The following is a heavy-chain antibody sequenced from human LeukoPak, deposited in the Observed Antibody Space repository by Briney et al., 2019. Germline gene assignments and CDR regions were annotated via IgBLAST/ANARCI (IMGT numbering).Heavy chain of an antibody. CDR1: GGSFSNYY. CDR3: ARRWNYGRNYYIDV. CDR2: INDSGRI. Sequence: ETLSLTCAVYGGSFSNYYWSWIRQPPGKGLEWIGEINDSGRINYNPSLMSCVTVSVDTSKNQFSLRLTSVTATDTAVYYCARRWNYGRNYYIDVWGNGATVSVSS. V-gene: IGHV4-34*01. D-gene: IGHD1-7*01. J-gene: IGHJ6*03.